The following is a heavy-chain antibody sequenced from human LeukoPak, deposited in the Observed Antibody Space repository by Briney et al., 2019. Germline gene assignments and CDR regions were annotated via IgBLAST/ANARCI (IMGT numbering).Heavy chain of an antibody. V-gene: IGHV1-3*01. CDR3: ARSNLDSGYDFDY. J-gene: IGHJ4*02. D-gene: IGHD5-12*01. Sequence: ASVKVSCKASGYTFTSYAMHWVRQAPGQRLEWMGWINAGNGNTKYSQKFQGRVTITRDTSASTAYMELSSLRSEDTAVYYCARSNLDSGYDFDYWGQGTLVAVSS. CDR1: GYTFTSYA. CDR2: INAGNGNT.